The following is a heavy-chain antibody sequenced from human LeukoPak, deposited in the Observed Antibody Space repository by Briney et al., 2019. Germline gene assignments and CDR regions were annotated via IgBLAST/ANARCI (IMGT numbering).Heavy chain of an antibody. CDR1: GFTFSSYS. J-gene: IGHJ4*02. Sequence: GGSLRLSCAASGFTFSSYSMNWVRQAPGKGLEWVSSISSSSSYIYYADSVKGRFTISRDNAKNSLYLQMNSLRAEDTAVYYCAKGFGQLMSADYFDYWGQGTLVTVSS. V-gene: IGHV3-21*04. D-gene: IGHD3-10*01. CDR3: AKGFGQLMSADYFDY. CDR2: ISSSSSYI.